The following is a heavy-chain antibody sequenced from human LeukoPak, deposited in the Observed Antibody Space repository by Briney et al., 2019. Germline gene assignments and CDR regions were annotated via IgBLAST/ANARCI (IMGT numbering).Heavy chain of an antibody. V-gene: IGHV4-4*07. J-gene: IGHJ5*02. CDR1: GDSISSYY. CDR2: IYASGST. CDR3: ARKALPGNWFDP. Sequence: PSETLSLTCTVSGDSISSYYRSWIRPPAGKGLEWIGRIYASGSTNYNPSLKSRVTMSLDTSKNQFSLNLSSVTAADTAVYYCARKALPGNWFDPWGQGTLVTVSS.